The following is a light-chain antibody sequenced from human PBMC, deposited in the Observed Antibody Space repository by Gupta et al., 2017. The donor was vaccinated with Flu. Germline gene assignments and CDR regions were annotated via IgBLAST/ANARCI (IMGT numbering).Light chain of an antibody. Sequence: SLGERATFNCRSSQSVLYSSNNQNYLAWYQQKPGQPPKLLIYWASTRESGVPDRFSGSGSGTDFTLTISSLQAEDVAVYYCQQYYSTPYTFGQGTKLEIK. J-gene: IGKJ2*01. CDR2: WAS. V-gene: IGKV4-1*01. CDR3: QQYYSTPYT. CDR1: QSVLYSSNNQNY.